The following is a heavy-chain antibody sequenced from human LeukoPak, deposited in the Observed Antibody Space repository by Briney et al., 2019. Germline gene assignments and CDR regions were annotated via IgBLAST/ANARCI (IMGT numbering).Heavy chain of an antibody. CDR2: INHSGST. CDR3: ARGSAWYSYGPTEGDY. V-gene: IGHV4-34*01. Sequence: SQTLSLTCAVYGGSFSGYYWSWIRQPPGKGLEWIGEINHSGSTNYNPSLKSRVTISVDTSKNQFSLKLSSVTAADTAVYYCARGSAWYSYGPTEGDYWGQGTLVTVSS. CDR1: GGSFSGYY. D-gene: IGHD5-18*01. J-gene: IGHJ4*02.